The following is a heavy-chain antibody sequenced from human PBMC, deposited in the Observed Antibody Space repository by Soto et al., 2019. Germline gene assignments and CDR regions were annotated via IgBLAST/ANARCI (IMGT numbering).Heavy chain of an antibody. CDR1: GFTFSSYA. CDR2: ISGSGGST. Sequence: PGGSLRLSCAASGFTFSSYAMSWVRQAPGKGLEWVSAISGSGGSTYYADSVKGRFTISRDNSKNTLYLQMNSLRAEDTAVYYCAKDCGGDCYTAYYYGMDVWGQGTTVTVSS. J-gene: IGHJ6*02. D-gene: IGHD2-21*02. V-gene: IGHV3-23*01. CDR3: AKDCGGDCYTAYYYGMDV.